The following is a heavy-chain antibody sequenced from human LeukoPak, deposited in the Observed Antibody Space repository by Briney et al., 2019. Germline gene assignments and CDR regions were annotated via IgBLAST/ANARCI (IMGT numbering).Heavy chain of an antibody. CDR2: IKQDGTEK. CDR3: ARPHFGSFNY. Sequence: GGSLRLSCAASGFTSSSFWMSWVRQAPGKGLEWVANIKQDGTEKYYVDSVKGRFTISRDNAQNSLYLQMNSLRAEDTAVYYCARPHFGSFNYWGQGTLVTVSS. CDR1: GFTSSSFW. D-gene: IGHD3-10*01. V-gene: IGHV3-7*01. J-gene: IGHJ4*02.